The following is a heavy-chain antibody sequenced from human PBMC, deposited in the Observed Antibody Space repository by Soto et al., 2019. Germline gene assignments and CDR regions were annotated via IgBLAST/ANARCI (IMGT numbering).Heavy chain of an antibody. D-gene: IGHD3-3*02. CDR3: AKAFLEWLLAGVGMDV. V-gene: IGHV3-23*01. CDR1: GFTFISYA. Sequence: PWGSLRLSCAASGFTFISYAISCFRHSPFKWLEWVSAISGSGGSTYYADSVKGRFTISRDNSKNTLYLQMNSLRAEDTAVYYCAKAFLEWLLAGVGMDVWGQGTTVTVSS. CDR2: ISGSGGST. J-gene: IGHJ6*02.